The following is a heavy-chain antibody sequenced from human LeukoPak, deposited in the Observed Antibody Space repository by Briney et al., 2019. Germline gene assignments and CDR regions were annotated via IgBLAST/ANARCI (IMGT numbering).Heavy chain of an antibody. CDR3: ARARGLRYYDSSGYPQAFDI. Sequence: SETLSLTCTVSGGSISSYYWSWIRQPPGKGLEWIGYIYYSGSTNYNPSLKSRVTISVDTSKNQFSLKPSSVTAADTAVYYCARARGLRYYDSSGYPQAFDIWGQGTMVTVSS. CDR2: IYYSGST. CDR1: GGSISSYY. J-gene: IGHJ3*02. V-gene: IGHV4-59*01. D-gene: IGHD3-22*01.